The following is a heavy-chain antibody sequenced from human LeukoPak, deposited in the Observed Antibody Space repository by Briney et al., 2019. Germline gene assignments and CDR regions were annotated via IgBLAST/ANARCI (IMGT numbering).Heavy chain of an antibody. Sequence: SVKVSCKASGGTFSSYAISWVRQAPGQGLEWMGRIIPILGIANYAQEFQGRVTITADKSTSTAYMGLSSLRSEDTAVYYCARAGYSSSPRPFDYWGQGTLVTVSS. D-gene: IGHD6-13*01. CDR1: GGTFSSYA. CDR3: ARAGYSSSPRPFDY. V-gene: IGHV1-69*04. J-gene: IGHJ4*02. CDR2: IIPILGIA.